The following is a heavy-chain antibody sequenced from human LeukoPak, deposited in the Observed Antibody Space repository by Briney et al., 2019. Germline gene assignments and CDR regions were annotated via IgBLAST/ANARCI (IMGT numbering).Heavy chain of an antibody. CDR3: ARDRRNSFDY. V-gene: IGHV4-4*07. CDR2: IYASGST. J-gene: IGHJ4*02. CDR1: GGSISGYF. Sequence: KTSETLSLTCTVSGGSISGYFWSWIRQPAGKGLEWIGRIYASGSTNYNPSLRSRVTMSVDTSKNQFSLKLSSVTAADTAVYYCARDRRNSFDYWGQGTLVTVSS.